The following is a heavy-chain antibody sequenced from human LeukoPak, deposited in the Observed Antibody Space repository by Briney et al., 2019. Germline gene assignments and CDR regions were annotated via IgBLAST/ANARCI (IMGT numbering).Heavy chain of an antibody. D-gene: IGHD6-6*01. V-gene: IGHV3-21*01. J-gene: IGHJ3*02. CDR2: ISSSSSYI. Sequence: PGGSLRLSCAASGFTFSSYSMNWVRQAPGKGLEWVSSISSSSSYIYYADSVKGRFTISRDNAKNSLYLQMNSLRAEDTAVYYCARDPGPHNSSSQPVNAFDIWGQGTMVTVSS. CDR1: GFTFSSYS. CDR3: ARDPGPHNSSSQPVNAFDI.